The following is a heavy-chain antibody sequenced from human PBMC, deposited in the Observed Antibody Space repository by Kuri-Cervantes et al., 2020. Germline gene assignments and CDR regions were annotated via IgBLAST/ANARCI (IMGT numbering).Heavy chain of an antibody. CDR2: INHSGST. CDR3: ARGPGVWFGETGYYSYYMDV. J-gene: IGHJ6*03. Sequence: AGSLRLSCAVYGGSFSGYYWNWIRQPPGKGLEWIGEINHSGSTNYNPSLKSRVTTSVDTSKNQFSLKLSSVTAADTAVYYGARGPGVWFGETGYYSYYMDVWGKGTTVTVSS. V-gene: IGHV4-34*01. CDR1: GGSFSGYY. D-gene: IGHD3-10*01.